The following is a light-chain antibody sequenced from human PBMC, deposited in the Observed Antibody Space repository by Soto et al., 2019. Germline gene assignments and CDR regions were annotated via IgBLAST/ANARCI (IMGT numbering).Light chain of an antibody. CDR3: QQYGSSVWT. CDR2: VAS. V-gene: IGKV3-20*01. J-gene: IGKJ1*01. Sequence: EIVLTQSPGSLSLSPGERATLSCRASQSITTNYLAWYQQKPGQAPRLLLYVASSRATGIPDRFSGSGSGTDFSLTISRLEPEGFAVYYCQQYGSSVWTFGQGTKVEI. CDR1: QSITTNY.